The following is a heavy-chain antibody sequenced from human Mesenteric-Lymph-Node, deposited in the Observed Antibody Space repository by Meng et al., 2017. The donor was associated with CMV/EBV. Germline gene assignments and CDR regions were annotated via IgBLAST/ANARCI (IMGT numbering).Heavy chain of an antibody. CDR3: ARDPHFGALDS. Sequence: GGSLRLSCAASEFSFGGYSMNWVRQAPGKGLEWVANINEHGSDKYYVDSVKGRFTISRDNAKNSLYLQMNSLRAEDTAVYYCARDPHFGALDSWGQGTLVTVSS. J-gene: IGHJ4*02. D-gene: IGHD3-10*01. V-gene: IGHV3-7*01. CDR1: EFSFGGYS. CDR2: INEHGSDK.